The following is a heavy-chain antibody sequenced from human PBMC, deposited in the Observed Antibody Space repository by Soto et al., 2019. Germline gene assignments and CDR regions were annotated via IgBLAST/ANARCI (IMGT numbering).Heavy chain of an antibody. V-gene: IGHV3-30-3*01. Sequence: QVQLVESGGGVDQPGRSLRLSCAASGFTFSSYAMHWVRQAPGKGLEWVAVISYDGSNKYYADSVKGRFTISRDNSKNTLYLQMNSLRAEDTAVYYCARDRVEQLPPYYYYGMDVWGQGTTVTVSS. CDR3: ARDRVEQLPPYYYYGMDV. CDR2: ISYDGSNK. D-gene: IGHD6-13*01. J-gene: IGHJ6*02. CDR1: GFTFSSYA.